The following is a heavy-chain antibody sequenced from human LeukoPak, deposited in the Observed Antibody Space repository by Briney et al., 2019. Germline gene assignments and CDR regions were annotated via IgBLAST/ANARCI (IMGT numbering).Heavy chain of an antibody. Sequence: GGSLRLSCAASGFTFSSYAISWVRQAPGQGLEWMGGIIPIFGTANYAQKFQGRVTITADESTSTAYMELSSLRSEDTAVYYCASGVYYYDSSGYYYLDYWGQGTLVTVSS. J-gene: IGHJ4*02. CDR3: ASGVYYYDSSGYYYLDY. CDR2: IIPIFGTA. CDR1: GFTFSSYA. V-gene: IGHV1-69*01. D-gene: IGHD3-22*01.